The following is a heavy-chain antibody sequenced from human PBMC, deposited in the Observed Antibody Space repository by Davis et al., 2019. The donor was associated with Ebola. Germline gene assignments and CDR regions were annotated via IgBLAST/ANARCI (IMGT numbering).Heavy chain of an antibody. CDR2: IDPGDSDT. CDR1: GYTFTNYW. CDR3: ARGTDGYNPGGYFDS. D-gene: IGHD5-24*01. Sequence: GESLKISCKGSGYTFTNYWIGWVRQMPGKGLEWMGIIDPGDSDTRYSPSFQGQVTISADKSISTAYLQWSSLKASDTAMYYCARGTDGYNPGGYFDSWGQGTLVTVSS. V-gene: IGHV5-51*01. J-gene: IGHJ4*02.